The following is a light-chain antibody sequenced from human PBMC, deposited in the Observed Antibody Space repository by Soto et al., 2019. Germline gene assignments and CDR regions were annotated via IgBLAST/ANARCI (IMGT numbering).Light chain of an antibody. J-gene: IGKJ5*01. V-gene: IGKV3-20*01. CDR3: QQYGSSIT. CDR2: GAS. CDR1: QSVSSSY. Sequence: EMVMTQSPATLSLSPGERATLSCRASQSVSSSYLSCYQPKPGQAPRLLIYGASITATGIPARFSGSGSGTAFTLTISRLEPEDFAVYYCQQYGSSITFGQGTRLEIK.